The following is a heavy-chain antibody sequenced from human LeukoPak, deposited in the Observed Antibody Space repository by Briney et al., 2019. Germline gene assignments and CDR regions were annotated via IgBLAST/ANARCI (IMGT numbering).Heavy chain of an antibody. D-gene: IGHD3-10*01. CDR2: ISFSGHVI. Sequence: GGSLRLSCVASGFPFDSYAMNWVRQAPGEGLEWVSFISFSGHVIYIAESVKGRFTISRDNSKNTLYLEMNNLRPADTGVYYCANDHFGSGSWDYWGRGTLVTVSS. CDR1: GFPFDSYA. J-gene: IGHJ4*02. CDR3: ANDHFGSGSWDY. V-gene: IGHV3-NL1*01.